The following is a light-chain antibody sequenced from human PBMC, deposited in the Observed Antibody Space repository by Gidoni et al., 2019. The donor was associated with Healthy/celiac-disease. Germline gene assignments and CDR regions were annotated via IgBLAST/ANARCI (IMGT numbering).Light chain of an antibody. J-gene: IGLJ3*02. CDR3: SSYTSSSTRV. V-gene: IGLV2-14*03. CDR2: DVS. Sequence: QSALTPPASVSGSPGQSITISCTGTSSDVGGYNYVSWYQHHPGKAPKLMIYDVSNRPSGVSNRFSGSKSGNTASLTISGLQAEDEADYYCSSYTSSSTRVFGGGTKLTAL. CDR1: SSDVGGYNY.